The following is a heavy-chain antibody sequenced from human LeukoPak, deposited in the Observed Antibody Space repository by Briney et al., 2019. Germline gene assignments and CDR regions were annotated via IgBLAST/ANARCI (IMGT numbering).Heavy chain of an antibody. Sequence: SGTLSLTCAVSGGSISSSNWWSWVRQPPGKGLEWIGEIYHSGSTNYNPSLKSRVTISVDKSKNQFSLKLSSVTAADTAVYYXARENSEXSYYGXSXXYDYWGXXTXVXVSS. CDR1: GGSISSSNW. D-gene: IGHD3-22*01. J-gene: IGHJ4*01. V-gene: IGHV4-4*02. CDR3: ARENSEXSYYGXSXXYDY. CDR2: IYHSGST.